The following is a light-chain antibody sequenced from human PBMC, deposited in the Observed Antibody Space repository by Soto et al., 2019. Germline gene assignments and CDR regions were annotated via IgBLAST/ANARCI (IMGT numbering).Light chain of an antibody. J-gene: IGLJ7*01. CDR3: QSFDKYLSAVV. CDR1: SSDIGAGYR. Sequence: QSVLTQPPSVSGAPGERVTISCTGSSSDIGAGYRVRWYQQVPGTAPKLLIYDNTNRPSGVSVRFSGSKSGTSASLAISGLQAEDDADYYCQSFDKYLSAVVFGGGTQLTVL. V-gene: IGLV1-40*01. CDR2: DNT.